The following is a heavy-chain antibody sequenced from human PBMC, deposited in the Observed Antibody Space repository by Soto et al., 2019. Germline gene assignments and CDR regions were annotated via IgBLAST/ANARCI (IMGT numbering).Heavy chain of an antibody. J-gene: IGHJ6*02. Sequence: GASVKVSCKASGYTFTSYYMHWVRQAPGQGLEWMGIINPSGGSTGYAQKFQGRVTMTRDTSTSTVYMELSSLRSEDTAVYYCARSKRHDFWSGPLDYYYYGMDVWGQGTTVTVSS. CDR1: GYTFTSYY. CDR2: INPSGGST. CDR3: ARSKRHDFWSGPLDYYYYGMDV. D-gene: IGHD3-3*01. V-gene: IGHV1-46*01.